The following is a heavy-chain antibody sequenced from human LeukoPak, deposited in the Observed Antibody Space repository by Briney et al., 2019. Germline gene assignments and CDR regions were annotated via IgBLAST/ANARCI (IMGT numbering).Heavy chain of an antibody. Sequence: SVKVSCKASGGTFSSYAISWVPQAPGQGLEWMGGIIPIFGTANYAQKFQGRVTITADESTSTAYMELSSLRSEDTAVYYCARAPGYYYDSSGYSQFDYWGQGTLVTVSS. CDR1: GGTFSSYA. D-gene: IGHD3-22*01. V-gene: IGHV1-69*13. CDR2: IIPIFGTA. J-gene: IGHJ4*02. CDR3: ARAPGYYYDSSGYSQFDY.